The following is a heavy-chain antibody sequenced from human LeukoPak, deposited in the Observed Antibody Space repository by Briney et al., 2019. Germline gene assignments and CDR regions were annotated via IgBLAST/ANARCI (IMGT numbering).Heavy chain of an antibody. CDR1: GYTFTSYG. CDR2: ISAYNGNT. D-gene: IGHD5-18*01. V-gene: IGHV1-18*01. CDR3: ARDGDSYGPYAFDI. Sequence: ASVKVSCKPSGYTFTSYGISWVRQAPGQGLEWMGWISAYNGNTNYAQKLQGRVTMTTDTSTSTAYMELRSLRSDDTAVYYCARDGDSYGPYAFDIWGQGTMVTVSS. J-gene: IGHJ3*02.